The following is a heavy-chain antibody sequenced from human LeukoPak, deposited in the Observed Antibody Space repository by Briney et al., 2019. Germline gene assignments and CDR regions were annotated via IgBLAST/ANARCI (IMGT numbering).Heavy chain of an antibody. D-gene: IGHD3-10*01. CDR1: GGPISSGSYY. J-gene: IGHJ4*02. CDR3: ARSWFGEFDY. Sequence: PSETLSLTCTVSGGPISSGSYYWSWIRQPAGKGLEWIGRIYTSGSTNYNPSLKSRVTISVDTSKNQFSLKLSSVTAADTAVYYCARSWFGEFDYWGQGTLVTVSS. CDR2: IYTSGST. V-gene: IGHV4-61*02.